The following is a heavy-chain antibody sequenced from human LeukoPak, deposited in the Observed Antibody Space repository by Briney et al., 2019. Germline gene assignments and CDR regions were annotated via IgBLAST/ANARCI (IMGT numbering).Heavy chain of an antibody. J-gene: IGHJ4*02. D-gene: IGHD1-26*01. CDR1: GFTFSSSA. CDR2: INSGGDDT. V-gene: IGHV3-23*01. CDR3: TKGGSYAPLDY. Sequence: GGSLRPSCVASGFTFSSSAMTWVRQAPGKGLEWVSAINSGGDDTVHADSVKGRLTISRDNSKNTLYLQMNSLRAEDTAIYYCTKGGSYAPLDYWGQGTLVTVSS.